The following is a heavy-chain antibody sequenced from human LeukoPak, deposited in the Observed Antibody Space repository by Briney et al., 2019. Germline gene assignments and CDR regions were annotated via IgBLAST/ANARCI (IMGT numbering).Heavy chain of an antibody. CDR2: IYYTGST. V-gene: IGHV4-31*03. J-gene: IGHJ4*02. D-gene: IGHD2-2*01. CDR3: ARTNRHLQLSAY. Sequence: SRTLSLTCTVSGGSINSEGYFWTWIGQHPGKGLEWIGYIYYTGSTYYNASLKSRVTISIDTSKNQFSLKLTSVTAADTAVYYCARTNRHLQLSAYWGQGTLVTVSS. CDR1: GGSINSEGYF.